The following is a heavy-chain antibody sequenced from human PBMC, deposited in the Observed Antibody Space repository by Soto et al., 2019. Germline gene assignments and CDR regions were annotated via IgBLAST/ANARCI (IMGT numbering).Heavy chain of an antibody. V-gene: IGHV4-31*03. CDR2: IYYTGST. CDR1: GDTISSDGYY. J-gene: IGHJ3*02. Sequence: SETLSLTCTVSGDTISSDGYYWAWIRQHPEKGLEWIGYIYYTGSTSYNPSLKSRVSMSVDTSKTHFSLKLSSVTAADTALYYCAREPGYCLGAFDIWGQGTLVTVSS. CDR3: AREPGYCLGAFDI. D-gene: IGHD1-26*01.